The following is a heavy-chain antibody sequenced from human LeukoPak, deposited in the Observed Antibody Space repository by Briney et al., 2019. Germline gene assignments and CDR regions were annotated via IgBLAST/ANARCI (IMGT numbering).Heavy chain of an antibody. CDR3: AREGIVGATNLDY. CDR1: GYTFTSYY. Sequence: PEASVKVSCKASGYTFTSYYMHWVRQAPGQGLEWMGRINPNSGGTNYAQKFQGRVTMTRDTSISTAYMELSRLRSDDTAVYYCAREGIVGATNLDYWGQGTLVTVSS. J-gene: IGHJ4*02. V-gene: IGHV1-2*06. CDR2: INPNSGGT. D-gene: IGHD1-26*01.